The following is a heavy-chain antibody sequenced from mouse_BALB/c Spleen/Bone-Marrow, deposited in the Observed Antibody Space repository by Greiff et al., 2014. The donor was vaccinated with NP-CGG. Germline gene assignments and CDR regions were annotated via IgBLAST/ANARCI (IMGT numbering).Heavy chain of an antibody. V-gene: IGHV1-80*01. Sequence: QVQLQQPGAELVRPGSSVKISCESSGYVFSTYWINWVKQRPGQGLEWIGQIYPGDGDTDYNGMFKDKATLTADKSSNTAYMQLSSLTSEDSAVYFCARGGISVDYWGQGTTLTVSS. CDR1: GYVFSTYW. CDR2: IYPGDGDT. CDR3: ARGGISVDY. J-gene: IGHJ2*01.